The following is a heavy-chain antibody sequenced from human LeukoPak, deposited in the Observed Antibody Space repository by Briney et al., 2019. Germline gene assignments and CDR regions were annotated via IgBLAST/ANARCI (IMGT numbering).Heavy chain of an antibody. CDR3: ARSKPPAVKDYYGLDV. CDR2: IYSGGST. J-gene: IGHJ6*02. CDR1: GFTVSSNY. Sequence: PGGSLRLSCAASGFTVSSNYMNWVRQAPGKGLEWVSVIYSGGSTCYVDSVKGRFTISRDNSKNTLYLQMNSLRAEDTAMYFCARSKPPAVKDYYGLDVWGQGTTVTVSS. D-gene: IGHD6-13*01. V-gene: IGHV3-66*01.